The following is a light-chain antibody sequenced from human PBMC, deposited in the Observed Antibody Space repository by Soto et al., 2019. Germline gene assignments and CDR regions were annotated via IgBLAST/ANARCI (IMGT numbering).Light chain of an antibody. Sequence: EIVLTQSPCTLSVSPGERATLSCRASQIVSSSSLAWYQQKPGQAPRLLIYGGSSRATGIPDRFSGSGSGTDFTLTISRLEPEDFAVYYCQQYGSSSLTFGQGTKVDIK. J-gene: IGKJ1*01. CDR3: QQYGSSSLT. CDR1: QIVSSSS. CDR2: GGS. V-gene: IGKV3-20*01.